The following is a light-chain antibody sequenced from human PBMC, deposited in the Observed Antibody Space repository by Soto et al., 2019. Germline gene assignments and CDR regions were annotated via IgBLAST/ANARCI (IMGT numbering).Light chain of an antibody. CDR1: SSDVGAYNY. V-gene: IGLV2-14*01. Sequence: QSALTQPASVSGSPGQSTTISCTGTSSDVGAYNYVSWYQQLPDKAPKLMIYDVTYRPSGVSNRFSGSKSGNTASLTISGLQAEDEADYFCSSYTTSSTLVFGGGTKLTVL. J-gene: IGLJ3*02. CDR3: SSYTTSSTLV. CDR2: DVT.